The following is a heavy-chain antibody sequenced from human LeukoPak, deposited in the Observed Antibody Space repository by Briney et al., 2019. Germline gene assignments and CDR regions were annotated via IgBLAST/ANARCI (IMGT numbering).Heavy chain of an antibody. CDR3: ARAFSGYYVSWFDP. D-gene: IGHD3-10*02. CDR2: ISAYNGNT. V-gene: IGHV1-18*01. CDR1: GYTFTSYG. J-gene: IGHJ5*02. Sequence: GAPVKSSCKASGYTFTSYGISWVRQAPGQGLEWRGWISAYNGNTNYAQKLQGRVTMTTDTSTSTAYMELRSLRSDDTAVYYCARAFSGYYVSWFDPWGQGTLVTVSS.